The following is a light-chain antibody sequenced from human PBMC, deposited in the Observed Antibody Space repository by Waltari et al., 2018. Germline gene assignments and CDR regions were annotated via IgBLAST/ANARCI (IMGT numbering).Light chain of an antibody. CDR2: AAS. V-gene: IGKV1-9*01. J-gene: IGKJ2*01. CDR3: QQLNSYP. CDR1: QGISSY. Sequence: IQLTQSPSSLSASVGDRITITCRASQGISSYLAWYHQKPGKAPKLLIYAASTLQSGVPSRFSGSGSGTDFTLTISSLQPEDFATYYCQQLNSYPFGQGTKLEIK.